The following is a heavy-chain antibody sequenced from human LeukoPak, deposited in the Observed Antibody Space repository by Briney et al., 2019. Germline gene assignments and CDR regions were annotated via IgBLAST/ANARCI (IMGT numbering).Heavy chain of an antibody. CDR1: GYTFTGYY. CDR3: ARDLSQYSSSWLDYYYYGMDV. Sequence: ASVKVSCKASGYTFTGYYMHWVRQAPGQGLEWMGWINPNSGGTNYAQKFQGRVTMTRDTSISTAYMELSRLRSDDTAVYYCARDLSQYSSSWLDYYYYGMDVWGQGTTVTVSS. D-gene: IGHD6-13*01. CDR2: INPNSGGT. J-gene: IGHJ6*02. V-gene: IGHV1-2*02.